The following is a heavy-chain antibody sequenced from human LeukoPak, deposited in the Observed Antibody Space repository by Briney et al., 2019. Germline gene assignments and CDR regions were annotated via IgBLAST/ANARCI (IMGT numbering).Heavy chain of an antibody. D-gene: IGHD1-1*01. V-gene: IGHV4-59*01. CDR3: AGGATGTYYFDY. J-gene: IGHJ4*02. CDR1: GGSISSYY. CDR2: IYYSGST. Sequence: SETLSLTCTVSGGSISSYYWSWIRQPPGKGLEWIGYIYYSGSTNYNPSLKSRVTISVDTSKNQFSLKLSSVTAADTAVYYCAGGATGTYYFDYWGQGTLVTVSS.